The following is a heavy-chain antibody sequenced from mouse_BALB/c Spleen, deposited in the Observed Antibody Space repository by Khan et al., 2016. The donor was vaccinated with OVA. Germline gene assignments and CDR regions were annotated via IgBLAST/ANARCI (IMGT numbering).Heavy chain of an antibody. CDR2: ISSGGTYT. Sequence: EVELVESGGGLVRPGGSLKLSCAASGFSFSSYSMSWVRQTPEKRLEWVATISSGGTYTYYPDSVKGRFTISRDNAKNTLYLQMSSLKSEATAIYICPRHRGYYCHNPYLDYWGQGTTLTVSS. J-gene: IGHJ2*01. CDR3: PRHRGYYCHNPYLDY. V-gene: IGHV5-6-4*01. CDR1: GFSFSSYS. D-gene: IGHD2-3*01.